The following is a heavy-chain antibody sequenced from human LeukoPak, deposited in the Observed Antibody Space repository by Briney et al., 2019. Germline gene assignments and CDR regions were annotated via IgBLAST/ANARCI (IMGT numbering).Heavy chain of an antibody. CDR3: AKDLYGDYDFDC. Sequence: PGASLRLSCAASGFTFNNYAMNRVRQAPGKGLEWVSVITSSGSTYYADSVKGRFTISRDNSKNTLYLQMNSLRAEDTAIYYCAKDLYGDYDFDCWGRGTLVTVSS. CDR2: ITSSGST. J-gene: IGHJ4*02. V-gene: IGHV3-23*01. CDR1: GFTFNNYA. D-gene: IGHD4-17*01.